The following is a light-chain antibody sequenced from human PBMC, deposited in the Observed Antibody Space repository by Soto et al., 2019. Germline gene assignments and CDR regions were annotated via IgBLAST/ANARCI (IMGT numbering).Light chain of an antibody. V-gene: IGKV3-15*01. CDR3: QHYNNWPLT. J-gene: IGKJ1*01. Sequence: EIVMTQSPATLSVSPGERVTLSRRASQSVSSELAWYQQKPGQAPRLLIYGASTRATGIPARFSGSGSGTEFTLTISSLQSEDFAVYFCQHYNNWPLTFGQGTKVDIK. CDR1: QSVSSE. CDR2: GAS.